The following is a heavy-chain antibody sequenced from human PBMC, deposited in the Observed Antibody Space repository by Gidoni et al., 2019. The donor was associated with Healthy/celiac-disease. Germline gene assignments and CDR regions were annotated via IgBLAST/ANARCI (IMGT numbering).Heavy chain of an antibody. CDR3: AKDGPDTAMARGYYYYYMDV. CDR1: GFTFADYA. D-gene: IGHD5-18*01. CDR2: ISWNSGSI. Sequence: EVQLVESGGGLVQPGRSLRLSCAASGFTFADYALPWVRQAPGKGLEWVSGISWNSGSIGYADSVKGRFTISRDNAKNSLYLQMNSLRAEDTALYYCAKDGPDTAMARGYYYYYMDVWGKGTTVTVSS. V-gene: IGHV3-9*01. J-gene: IGHJ6*03.